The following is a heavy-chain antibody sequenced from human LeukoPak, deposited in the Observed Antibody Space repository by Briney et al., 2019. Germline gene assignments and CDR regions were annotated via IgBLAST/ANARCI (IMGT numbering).Heavy chain of an antibody. J-gene: IGHJ4*02. CDR2: LSGSGGNT. Sequence: GGSLRLSCAASGFTFSSYAMSWVRPAPGKGLEWVSGLSGSGGNTIYADSVKGPFTISRDNSKNTLYLQMNSLRAEDTAVYYCARDLDGYRFGSGRDDYWGQGSLVTVSS. CDR3: ARDLDGYRFGSGRDDY. CDR1: GFTFSSYA. V-gene: IGHV3-23*01. D-gene: IGHD5-18*01.